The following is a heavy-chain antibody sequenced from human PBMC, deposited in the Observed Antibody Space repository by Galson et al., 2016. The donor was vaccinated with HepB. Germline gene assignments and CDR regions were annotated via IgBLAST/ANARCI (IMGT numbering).Heavy chain of an antibody. CDR1: GVISSGYW. J-gene: IGHJ4*02. CDR3: ARGRYCSGGGCYQDY. V-gene: IGHV3-7*03. Sequence: SLRLSCAASGVISSGYWMSWVRQAPGEGLEWVANIKLDGGQKYYVDSVKGRFTISRDNAKNSLYLYMNSLRADDSAVYYCARGRYCSGGGCYQDYWGQGTLVTVSS. CDR2: IKLDGGQK. D-gene: IGHD2-15*01.